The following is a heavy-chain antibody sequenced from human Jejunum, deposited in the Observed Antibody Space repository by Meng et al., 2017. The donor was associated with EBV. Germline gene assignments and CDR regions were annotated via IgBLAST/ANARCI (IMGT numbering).Heavy chain of an antibody. CDR1: GFTFSDHY. D-gene: IGHD3-16*01. J-gene: IGHJ5*02. Sequence: EVQLVGSGGCLAQPGVSLRLSCAASGFTFSDHYMDWFRQAPGKGLEWLGLIRNKPRGYTAEYAASVKGRFTISRDDSRNSLYLQMNSLKTEDTAVYYCADLGTSPLGPRGQGTLVTVSS. CDR3: ADLGTSPLGP. CDR2: IRNKPRGYTA. V-gene: IGHV3-72*01.